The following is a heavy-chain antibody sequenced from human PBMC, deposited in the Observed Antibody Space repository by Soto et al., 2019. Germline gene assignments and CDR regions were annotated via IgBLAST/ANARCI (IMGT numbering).Heavy chain of an antibody. V-gene: IGHV1-18*04. CDR1: GYTFTSYG. J-gene: IGHJ6*02. CDR2: ISAYNGNT. D-gene: IGHD3-10*01. CDR3: ARDLYRGRSYYYYYYGMDV. Sequence: ASVKVSCKASGYTFTSYGISWVRQAPGQGLEWMGWISAYNGNTNYAQKLQGRVTMTTDTSTSTAYMELRSLRSDDTAVYYCARDLYRGRSYYYYYYGMDVWGQGTTVTVSS.